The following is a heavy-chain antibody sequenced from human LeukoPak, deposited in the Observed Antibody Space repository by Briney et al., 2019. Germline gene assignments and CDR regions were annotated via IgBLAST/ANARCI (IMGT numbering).Heavy chain of an antibody. D-gene: IGHD2-15*01. J-gene: IGHJ4*02. V-gene: IGHV3-7*01. CDR2: IKESGSEK. CDR3: ARGWRERGACRGGTCCNPQFDY. Sequence: GGSLRLSCRASGFTFSEYWMTGVRQAPGKGLEWLANIKESGSEKYYVDSVKGRFTISRDNADNLVYLQMNSLRVEDSACKYCARGWRERGACRGGTCCNPQFDYWGQGILVTVSS. CDR1: GFTFSEYW.